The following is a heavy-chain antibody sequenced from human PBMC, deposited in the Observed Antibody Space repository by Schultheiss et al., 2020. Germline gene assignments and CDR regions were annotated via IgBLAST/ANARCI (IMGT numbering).Heavy chain of an antibody. J-gene: IGHJ6*03. Sequence: TLSLTCTVSGGSISSGGYYWSWIRQHPGKGLEWIGYIYYSGSTYYNPSLKSRVTISVDTSKNQFSLKLSSVTAADTAVYYCARGTPFLYYYYMDVWGKGTTVTVSS. CDR2: IYYSGST. CDR1: GGSISSGGYY. CDR3: ARGTPFLYYYYMDV. V-gene: IGHV4-31*03.